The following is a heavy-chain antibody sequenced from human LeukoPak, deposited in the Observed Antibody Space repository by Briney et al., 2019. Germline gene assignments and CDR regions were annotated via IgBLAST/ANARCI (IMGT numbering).Heavy chain of an antibody. D-gene: IGHD6-6*01. J-gene: IGHJ5*02. CDR2: INPNSGGT. CDR3: ARDGEYSSSWDWFDP. CDR1: GYSFTDYY. Sequence: ASVKVSCKTSGYSFTDYYMHWVRQALGQGLEWMGWINPNSGGTSSAQKFQGRVTMTRDTSISTAYMELSRLRSDDTAVYYCARDGEYSSSWDWFDPWGQGTLVTVSS. V-gene: IGHV1-2*02.